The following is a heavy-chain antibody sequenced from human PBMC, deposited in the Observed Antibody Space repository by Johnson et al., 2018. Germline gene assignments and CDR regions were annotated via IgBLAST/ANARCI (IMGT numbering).Heavy chain of an antibody. CDR2: ISGSAGDT. CDR1: ELTFSSHA. Sequence: QLVQSGGGLVQPGGSLRLSCAASELTFSSHAMTWVRQAPGKGLEWVSSISGSAGDTYYAESVKGRFTISRDNSKNTMYLQMKSLRTEDTAVYYCAKDFRAGHWDLFYSYYYMDVWGKGTTVTVSS. V-gene: IGHV3-23*04. CDR3: AKDFRAGHWDLFYSYYYMDV. D-gene: IGHD3-10*01. J-gene: IGHJ6*03.